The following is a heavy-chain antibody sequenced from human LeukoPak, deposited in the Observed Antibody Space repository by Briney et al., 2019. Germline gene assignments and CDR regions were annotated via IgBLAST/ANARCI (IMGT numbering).Heavy chain of an antibody. D-gene: IGHD2-2*01. CDR1: GFTFSSSV. J-gene: IGHJ5*02. Sequence: PGGSLRLSCAASGFTFSSSVMHWVRQAPGKGLVWVAAISYDGGNKYYADSVRGRFTISRDNSKDTLYLHMNSLSAEDTAVYYCATVYCSSTSCYWFDPGAREPWSPSPQ. CDR2: ISYDGGNK. CDR3: ATVYCSSTSCYWFDP. V-gene: IGHV3-30*03.